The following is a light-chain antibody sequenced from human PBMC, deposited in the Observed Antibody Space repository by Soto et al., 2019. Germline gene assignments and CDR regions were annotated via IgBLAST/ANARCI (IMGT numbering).Light chain of an antibody. Sequence: IVLTQSPATLSLSPGERATLSCRASQSVSSYLAWYQQKPGQAPRLLIYAASSRATGIPARFSGSGSGTDFTLTISALEPEDLAVYYCQQRYNWPWTFGQGTKVDIK. CDR1: QSVSSY. CDR3: QQRYNWPWT. CDR2: AAS. J-gene: IGKJ1*01. V-gene: IGKV3-11*01.